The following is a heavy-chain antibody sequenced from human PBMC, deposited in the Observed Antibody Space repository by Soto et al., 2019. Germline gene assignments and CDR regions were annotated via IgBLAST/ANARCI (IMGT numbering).Heavy chain of an antibody. CDR2: ISGSGGTT. J-gene: IGHJ1*01. CDR1: GFTFSSYA. D-gene: IGHD3-16*01. V-gene: IGHV3-23*01. CDR3: AKRGGRGAAKKAEYFQH. Sequence: EVQLLESGGGLVQPGGSLRLSCAASGFTFSSYAMSWVRQAPGKGLEWVSGISGSGGTTVCADSVKGRFTISRDNSKNTLDLEMNSLRAEATAVYYCAKRGGRGAAKKAEYFQHWGQGTLVTVSS.